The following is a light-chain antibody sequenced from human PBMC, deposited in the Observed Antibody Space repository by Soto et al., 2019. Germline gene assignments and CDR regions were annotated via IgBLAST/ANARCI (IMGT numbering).Light chain of an antibody. V-gene: IGLV2-14*01. J-gene: IGLJ1*01. CDR3: CSDTSSTTYV. CDR1: SSDVGGYNY. CDR2: DVN. Sequence: QSVLTQPASVSGSPGQSITISCTGASSDVGGYNYVSWYQQRPGKAPKLMIFDVNNRPSGVSNGFSGSKSGNAASLTISGLQAEDDADYYCCSDTSSTTYVFGTGTKLTVL.